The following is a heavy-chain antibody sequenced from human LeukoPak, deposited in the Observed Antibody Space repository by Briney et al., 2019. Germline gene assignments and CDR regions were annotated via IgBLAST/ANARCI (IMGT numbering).Heavy chain of an antibody. D-gene: IGHD2-2*03. CDR2: IYYSEST. J-gene: IGHJ2*01. V-gene: IGHV4-59*01. CDR3: ARVWLFPGVDLVVVPAATDWYFDL. CDR1: GASMSSYY. Sequence: KASETLSLTCTVSGASMSSYYWSWIRQPPGKGLEWIGYIYYSESTNYNPSLKSRVTISIGTSNNHFSLELSSLTTADTAVYYCARVWLFPGVDLVVVPAATDWYFDLWGRGTLVTVSS.